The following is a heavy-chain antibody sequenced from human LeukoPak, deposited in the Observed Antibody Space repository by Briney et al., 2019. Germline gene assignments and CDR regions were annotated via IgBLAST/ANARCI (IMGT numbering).Heavy chain of an antibody. CDR2: IRYDGSNK. D-gene: IGHD1-1*01. Sequence: GGSLRLSCAASGFTFSSYGIHWVRQAPGKGLEGVAFIRYDGSNKYHADSVKGRFTISRDNSKNTVYLQMNSLRAEDTAVYFCAKEYGYDYNYFYSMDVWGKGTTVTISS. J-gene: IGHJ6*03. V-gene: IGHV3-30*02. CDR1: GFTFSSYG. CDR3: AKEYGYDYNYFYSMDV.